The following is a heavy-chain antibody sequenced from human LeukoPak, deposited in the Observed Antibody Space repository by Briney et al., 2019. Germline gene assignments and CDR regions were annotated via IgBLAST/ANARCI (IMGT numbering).Heavy chain of an antibody. V-gene: IGHV4-59*01. CDR1: GGSINAYY. J-gene: IGHJ5*02. D-gene: IGHD3/OR15-3a*01. CDR2: IYYSGTT. Sequence: SETLSLTCTVSGGSINAYYWSWIRQTPGKGLEWIGHIYYSGTTNYNPSLKGRVTISVDTSRKHFSLKLNSVTAADTAVYYCARVLGLTDWLFDPWGQGILVTVSS. CDR3: ARVLGLTDWLFDP.